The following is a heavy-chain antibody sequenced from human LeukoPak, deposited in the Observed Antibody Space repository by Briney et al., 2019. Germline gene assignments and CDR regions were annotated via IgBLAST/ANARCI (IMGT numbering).Heavy chain of an antibody. J-gene: IGHJ4*02. Sequence: GGSLRLSCAASGFTLRKYNMNWVRQAPGKGLEWVARLHADGNEKYFVHSVKGRFTVSRDNAKNSLYLQMNSLRVEDTAVYYCARGGYSFDYLGQGTLVTVSS. CDR1: GFTLRKYN. D-gene: IGHD5-12*01. CDR2: LHADGNEK. CDR3: ARGGYSFDY. V-gene: IGHV3-7*01.